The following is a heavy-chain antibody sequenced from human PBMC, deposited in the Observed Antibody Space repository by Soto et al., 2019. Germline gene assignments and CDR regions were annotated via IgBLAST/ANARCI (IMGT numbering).Heavy chain of an antibody. CDR1: GYTFTSYD. CDR3: AIGSTLRYFDWSHNYYYYMDV. CDR2: MNPNSGNT. J-gene: IGHJ6*03. Sequence: ASVKVSCKASGYTFTSYDINWMRQATGQGLEWMGWMNPNSGNTGYAQKFQGRVTMTRNTSISTAYMELSSLRSEDTAVYYCAIGSTLRYFDWSHNYYYYMDVWGKGTTVTVSS. D-gene: IGHD3-9*01. V-gene: IGHV1-8*01.